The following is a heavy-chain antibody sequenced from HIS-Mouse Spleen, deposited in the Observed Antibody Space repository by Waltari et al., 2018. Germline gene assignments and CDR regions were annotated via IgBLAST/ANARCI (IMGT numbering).Heavy chain of an antibody. D-gene: IGHD6-19*01. J-gene: IGHJ4*02. V-gene: IGHV3-30*18. CDR3: AKASSGWLDY. CDR2: ISYDGSNK. Sequence: QVQLVESGGGVVQPGRSLRLSCAASGFTFSSYGMHWVRQAPGKGRGWVAVISYDGSNKYYADSVKGRFTISRDNSKNTLYLQMNSLRAEDTAVYYCAKASSGWLDYWGQGTLVTVSS. CDR1: GFTFSSYG.